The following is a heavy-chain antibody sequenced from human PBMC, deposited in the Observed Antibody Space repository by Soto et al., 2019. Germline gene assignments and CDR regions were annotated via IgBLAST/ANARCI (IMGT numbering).Heavy chain of an antibody. J-gene: IGHJ4*02. CDR2: IYSGGST. CDR1: GFTVSSNY. D-gene: IGHD3-22*01. V-gene: IGHV3-53*01. CDR3: AREYYDSSGYPSGLDY. Sequence: LRLSCAASGFTVSSNYMSWVRQAPGKGLEWVSVIYSGGSTYYADSVKGRFTISRDNSKNTLYLQMNSLRAEDTAVYYCAREYYDSSGYPSGLDYWGQGTLVTVSS.